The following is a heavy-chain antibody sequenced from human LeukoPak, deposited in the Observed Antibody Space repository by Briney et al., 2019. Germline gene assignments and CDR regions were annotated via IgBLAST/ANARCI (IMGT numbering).Heavy chain of an antibody. CDR3: ARGFLSCSGGSCYFDY. Sequence: SETLSLTCAVSGYSISSGYYWGWIRQPPGKGLEWIGSIYHSGSTYYNPSLKSRVTISVDTSKNQFSLKLSSVTAADTAVYYCARGFLSCSGGSCYFDYWGQGTLVTVSS. CDR1: GYSISSGYY. CDR2: IYHSGST. J-gene: IGHJ4*02. D-gene: IGHD2-15*01. V-gene: IGHV4-38-2*01.